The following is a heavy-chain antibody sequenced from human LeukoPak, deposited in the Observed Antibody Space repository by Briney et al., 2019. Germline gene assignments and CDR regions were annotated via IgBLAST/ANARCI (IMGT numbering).Heavy chain of an antibody. CDR1: GGSFSGYY. Sequence: KPSETLSLTCAVYGGSFSGYYWSWIRQPPGKGLEWVGEINHSGSTNYNPSLKSRVTISVDTSKNQFSLKLSSVTAADTAVYYCARVVVVVPAAVYYYYYYMDVWGKGTTVTVSS. J-gene: IGHJ6*03. D-gene: IGHD2-2*01. V-gene: IGHV4-34*01. CDR2: INHSGST. CDR3: ARVVVVVPAAVYYYYYYMDV.